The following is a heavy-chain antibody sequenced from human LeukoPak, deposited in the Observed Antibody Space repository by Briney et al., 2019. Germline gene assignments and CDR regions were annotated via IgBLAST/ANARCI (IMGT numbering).Heavy chain of an antibody. J-gene: IGHJ6*02. Sequence: SQTLSLTCTVSGGSISSGGYYWSWIRQHPGKGLEWIGYIYYSGSTYYNPSLKSRVTISVDTSKNQFSLKLSSVTAADTAVYYCARVLLWFGEPAMGDVWGQGTMVTVSS. V-gene: IGHV4-31*03. CDR1: GGSISSGGYY. CDR2: IYYSGST. D-gene: IGHD3-10*01. CDR3: ARVLLWFGEPAMGDV.